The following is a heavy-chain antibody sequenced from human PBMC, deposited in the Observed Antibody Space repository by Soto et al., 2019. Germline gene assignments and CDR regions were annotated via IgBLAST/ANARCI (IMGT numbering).Heavy chain of an antibody. V-gene: IGHV1-2*02. CDR3: ARPPGYISDWYYFDL. CDR2: ISPKSGGT. Sequence: QVQLVQSGAEVKKPGASVKVSCEASGYSFIDHYIHWVRQAPGQGFEWMGRISPKSGGTNYAQKFEGRVTMTWDTSLNTAYMELSSLKSDDTAVYYCARPPGYISDWYYFDLWGQGTRVTVSS. J-gene: IGHJ4*02. CDR1: GYSFIDHY. D-gene: IGHD3-9*01.